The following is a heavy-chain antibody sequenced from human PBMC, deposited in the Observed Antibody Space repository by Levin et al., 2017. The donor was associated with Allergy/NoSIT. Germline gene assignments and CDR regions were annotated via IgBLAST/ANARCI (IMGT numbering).Heavy chain of an antibody. J-gene: IGHJ5*02. D-gene: IGHD3-16*01. CDR1: GFNFSGYW. CDR2: INQDGSEK. CDR3: LKDAIPTNRRYGGQGFAV. Sequence: PGGSLRLSCEDSGFNFSGYWMSWIRQAPGKGLEWVATINQDGSEKYYVDSVRGRFTISRDNGESSLFLQMNRLRAEDTALFYWLKDAIPTNRRYGGQGFAVWGQGTLVSVSS. V-gene: IGHV3-7*03.